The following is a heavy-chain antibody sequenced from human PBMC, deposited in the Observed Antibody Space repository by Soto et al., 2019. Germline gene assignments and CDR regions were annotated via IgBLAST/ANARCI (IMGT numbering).Heavy chain of an antibody. CDR2: INHSGST. V-gene: IGHV4-34*01. Sequence: SETLSLTCAVYGGSFSGYCWSWIRQPPGKGLEWIGEINHSGSTNYNPSLKSRVTISVDTSKNQFSLKLSSVTAADTAVYYCARGSPTVTTIPYYYYMDVWGKGTTVTVSS. J-gene: IGHJ6*03. D-gene: IGHD4-4*01. CDR1: GGSFSGYC. CDR3: ARGSPTVTTIPYYYYMDV.